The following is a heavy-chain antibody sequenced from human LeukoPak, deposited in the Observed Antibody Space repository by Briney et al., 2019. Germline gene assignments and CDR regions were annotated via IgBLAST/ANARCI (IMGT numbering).Heavy chain of an antibody. Sequence: GGSLRLSCAASVFTFSSYSMNWVRQAPWKGLEWVSYISSSSSTINYADSVKGRFTISRDNAKNSLYLQMNSLRDEDTAVYYCARTPAYSSGWYSDYWGQGTLVTVSS. CDR2: ISSSSSTI. V-gene: IGHV3-48*02. J-gene: IGHJ4*02. CDR3: ARTPAYSSGWYSDY. CDR1: VFTFSSYS. D-gene: IGHD6-19*01.